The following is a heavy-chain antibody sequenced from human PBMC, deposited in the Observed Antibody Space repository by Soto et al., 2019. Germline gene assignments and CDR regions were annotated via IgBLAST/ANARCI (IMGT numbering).Heavy chain of an antibody. Sequence: SETLSLTCTVSGGSISSYYWSWIRQPPGKGLEWIGYIYYSGSTNYNPSLKSRVTISVDTSKNQFSLKLSSVTAADTAVYYCARSRATVTPSGFQHWGQGTLVTVSS. CDR3: ARSRATVTPSGFQH. CDR2: IYYSGST. CDR1: GGSISSYY. D-gene: IGHD4-17*01. V-gene: IGHV4-59*01. J-gene: IGHJ1*01.